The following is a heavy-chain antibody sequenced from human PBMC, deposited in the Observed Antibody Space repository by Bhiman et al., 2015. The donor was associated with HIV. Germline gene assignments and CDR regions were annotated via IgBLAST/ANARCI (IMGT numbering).Heavy chain of an antibody. V-gene: IGHV3-30*03. D-gene: IGHD3-22*01. Sequence: QVQLVESGGGVVQPGRSLRLSCAASGFSFSSYGMHWVRQAPGKGLAWVAVVTYDGTTKYYADSVKGRFTISRDNSKNTLYLQMNSLRPEDTAVYYCAREAYDTRQWYFDLWGRGTLVTVSS. CDR2: VTYDGTTK. CDR1: GFSFSSYG. J-gene: IGHJ2*01. CDR3: AREAYDTRQWYFDL.